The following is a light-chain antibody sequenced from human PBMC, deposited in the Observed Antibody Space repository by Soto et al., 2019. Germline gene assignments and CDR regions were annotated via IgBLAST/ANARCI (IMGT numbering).Light chain of an antibody. J-gene: IGKJ1*01. Sequence: DIEMNQSPSTLSGSVGDRFPITCRASQTITSWMSWYQQKPVKAPKLLIYDASTLASGVPSRFSGSRSGTEFTLTISRLQPDDFATYYCQQYDSYSWTFGQGTTVGIK. V-gene: IGKV1-5*01. CDR2: DAS. CDR3: QQYDSYSWT. CDR1: QTITSW.